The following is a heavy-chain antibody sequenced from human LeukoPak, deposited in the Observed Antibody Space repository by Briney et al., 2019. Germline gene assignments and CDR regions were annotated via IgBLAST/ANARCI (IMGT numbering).Heavy chain of an antibody. Sequence: GGSLRLSCAASGFTFSSYSMSWVRQAPGKGLEWVSYISRSTSTIYYADSVKGRFTISRDNAKNSLYLQMNSLRAEDTAVYYCAREAVTMAPDYWGQGTLVTVSS. CDR1: GFTFSSYS. CDR3: AREAVTMAPDY. D-gene: IGHD3-10*01. V-gene: IGHV3-48*04. J-gene: IGHJ4*02. CDR2: ISRSTSTI.